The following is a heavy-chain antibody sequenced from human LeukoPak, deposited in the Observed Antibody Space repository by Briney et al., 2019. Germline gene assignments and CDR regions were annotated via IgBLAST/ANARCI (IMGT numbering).Heavy chain of an antibody. J-gene: IGHJ3*02. CDR2: ISYDGSNK. CDR3: AKESVGGSGYPNDAFDI. D-gene: IGHD3-22*01. V-gene: IGHV3-30*18. CDR1: GFTFSSYG. Sequence: GGSLRLSCAASGFTFSSYGMHWVRQAPGKGLEWVAVISYDGSNKYYADSVKGRFTISRDNSKNTLYLQMNSLRAEDTAVYYCAKESVGGSGYPNDAFDIWGQGTMVTVSS.